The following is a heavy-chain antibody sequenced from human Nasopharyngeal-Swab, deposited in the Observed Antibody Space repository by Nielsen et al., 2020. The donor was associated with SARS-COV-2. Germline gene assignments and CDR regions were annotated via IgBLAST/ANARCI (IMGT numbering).Heavy chain of an antibody. CDR1: GFTFNNYN. J-gene: IGHJ6*02. D-gene: IGHD3-3*01. CDR3: ARDGLDYDFWSAYFMDV. CDR2: ISSSSSYI. Sequence: GGSLRLSCAASGFTFNNYNFIWVRQAPGKGLVWVSSISSSSSYIYYADSVKGRFTISRDNAKNSLYLQMNSLRAEDTAVYYCARDGLDYDFWSAYFMDVWGQGTTVTVSS. V-gene: IGHV3-21*01.